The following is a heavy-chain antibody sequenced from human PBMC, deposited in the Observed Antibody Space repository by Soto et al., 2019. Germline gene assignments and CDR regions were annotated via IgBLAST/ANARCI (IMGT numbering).Heavy chain of an antibody. D-gene: IGHD3-22*01. V-gene: IGHV4-38-2*01. J-gene: IGHJ4*02. CDR3: ARGRDYYDSY. CDR2: IYHSGST. Sequence: PSETLSLTCAVSGYSISSGYYWGWIRQPPGKGLEWIGSIYHSGSTYYNPSLKSRVTISVDTSKNQFSLKLSSVTAADTAVYYCARGRDYYDSYWGQGTLVTAPQ. CDR1: GYSISSGYY.